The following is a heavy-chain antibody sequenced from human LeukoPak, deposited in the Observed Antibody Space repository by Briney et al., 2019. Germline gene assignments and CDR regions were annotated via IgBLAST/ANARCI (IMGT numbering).Heavy chain of an antibody. D-gene: IGHD4-23*01. V-gene: IGHV4-59*01. J-gene: IGHJ3*02. Sequence: SETLSLTCTVSGGSISSYYWSWIRQPPGKGLEWIGYIYYSGSTNYNPSLNSRVTISVDTSKNQFSLKLSSVTAADTAVYYCARPRYGGRTSDAFDIWGQGTMVTVSS. CDR2: IYYSGST. CDR1: GGSISSYY. CDR3: ARPRYGGRTSDAFDI.